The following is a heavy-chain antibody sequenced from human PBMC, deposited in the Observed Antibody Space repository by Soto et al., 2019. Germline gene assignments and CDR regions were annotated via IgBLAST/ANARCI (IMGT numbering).Heavy chain of an antibody. Sequence: WTWIRQPPGKALEWIGNIYDSGSTSYNPSLKSRVTMSVDTSKNQFSLRLTSVTAADTAVHFCARGSSSYYDYGMDVWGQGTTVTVSS. D-gene: IGHD6-6*01. V-gene: IGHV4-30-2*01. J-gene: IGHJ6*02. CDR3: ARGSSSYYDYGMDV. CDR2: IYDSGST.